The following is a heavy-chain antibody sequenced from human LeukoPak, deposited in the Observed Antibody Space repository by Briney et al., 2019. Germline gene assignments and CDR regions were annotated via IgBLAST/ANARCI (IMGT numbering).Heavy chain of an antibody. CDR3: AREEQQLDRAFDY. CDR2: ISSSGSTI. D-gene: IGHD6-13*01. J-gene: IGHJ4*02. Sequence: GGSLRLSCAASGFTFSDDYMSWIRQAPGKGLEWVSYISSSGSTIYYADSVKGRFTISRDNAKNSLYLQMNSLRAEDTAVYYCAREEQQLDRAFDYWGQGTLVTVSS. CDR1: GFTFSDDY. V-gene: IGHV3-11*01.